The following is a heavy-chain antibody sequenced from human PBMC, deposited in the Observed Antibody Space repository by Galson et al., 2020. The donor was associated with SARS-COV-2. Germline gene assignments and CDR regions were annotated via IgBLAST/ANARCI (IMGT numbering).Heavy chain of an antibody. CDR3: ARDLFNAFDI. J-gene: IGHJ3*02. CDR1: GISDSSHY. V-gene: IGHV3-53*05. CDR2: LHSGRGT. Sequence: GGSLRLSCAASGISDSSHYMSWVRQAPGKGLEWVSVLHSGRGTYYADSVKGRFTISRANSKNTLYLQMNSPRADDTAVYYCARDLFNAFDIWVQGTMVSVSS.